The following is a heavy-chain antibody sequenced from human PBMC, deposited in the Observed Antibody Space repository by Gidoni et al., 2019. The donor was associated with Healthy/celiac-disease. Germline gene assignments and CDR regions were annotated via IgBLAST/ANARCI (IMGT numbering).Heavy chain of an antibody. Sequence: EVQLVESGGGLVKPGGSLSLSCAASGFTFSSYSMNWVRQAPGKGLEWVSSISSSSSYIYYADSVKGRFTISRDNAKNSLYLQMNSLRAEDTAVYYCARVPQNPGSSGCCGDYWGQGTLVTVSS. CDR3: ARVPQNPGSSGCCGDY. V-gene: IGHV3-21*01. CDR1: GFTFSSYS. J-gene: IGHJ4*02. CDR2: ISSSSSYI. D-gene: IGHD6-19*01.